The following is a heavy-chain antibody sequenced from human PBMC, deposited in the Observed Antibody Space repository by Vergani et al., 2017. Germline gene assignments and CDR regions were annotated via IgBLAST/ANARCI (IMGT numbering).Heavy chain of an antibody. D-gene: IGHD4-17*01. Sequence: EVQLVESGGGLVQPGGSLRLSCAASGFTVSSNYMSWVRQAPGKGLEWVSVIYSGGSTYYADSVKGRFTISRDNAKNTLYLQMNSLRAEDTAVYYCARGAKLGFFLTTGDDAFDIWGQGTMVTVSS. V-gene: IGHV3-66*01. CDR2: IYSGGST. CDR3: ARGAKLGFFLTTGDDAFDI. J-gene: IGHJ3*02. CDR1: GFTVSSNY.